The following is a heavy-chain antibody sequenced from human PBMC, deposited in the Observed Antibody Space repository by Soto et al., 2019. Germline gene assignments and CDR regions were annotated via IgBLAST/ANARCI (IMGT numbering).Heavy chain of an antibody. CDR2: INPNSGGT. V-gene: IGHV1-2*04. Sequence: ASVKVSCKASGYTFTGYYMHWVRQAPGQGLEWMGWINPNSGGTNYAQKFQGWVTMTRDTSISTAYMELSSLRSDDTAVYYCARDIQLQWFDPWGQGTLVTISS. CDR1: GYTFTGYY. CDR3: ARDIQLQWFDP. D-gene: IGHD5-18*01. J-gene: IGHJ5*02.